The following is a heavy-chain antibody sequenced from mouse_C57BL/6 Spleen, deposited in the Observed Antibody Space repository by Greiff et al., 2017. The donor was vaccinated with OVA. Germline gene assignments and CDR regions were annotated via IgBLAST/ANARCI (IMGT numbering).Heavy chain of an antibody. D-gene: IGHD1-1*01. V-gene: IGHV10-3*01. CDR2: IRSKSSNYAT. J-gene: IGHJ1*03. CDR3: VGHYYGSSYNWYFDV. CDR1: GFTFNTYA. Sequence: EVQGVESGGGLVQPKGSLKLSCAASGFTFNTYAMHWVRQAPGKGLEWVARIRSKSSNYATYYADSVKDRFTISRDDSQSMLYLQMNNLKTEDTAMYYCVGHYYGSSYNWYFDVWGTGTTVTVSS.